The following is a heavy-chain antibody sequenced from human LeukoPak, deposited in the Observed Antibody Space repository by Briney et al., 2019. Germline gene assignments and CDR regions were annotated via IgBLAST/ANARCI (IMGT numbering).Heavy chain of an antibody. CDR1: GGSNSSGGYY. CDR2: IYYSGST. Sequence: SETLSLTCTVSGGSNSSGGYYWSWIRQHPGKGLEWIGYIYYSGSTYYNPSLKSRVTISVDTSKNQFSLKLSSVTAADTAVYYCARVVVVSSDGMDVWGQGTTVTVSS. V-gene: IGHV4-31*03. CDR3: ARVVVVSSDGMDV. D-gene: IGHD2-2*01. J-gene: IGHJ6*02.